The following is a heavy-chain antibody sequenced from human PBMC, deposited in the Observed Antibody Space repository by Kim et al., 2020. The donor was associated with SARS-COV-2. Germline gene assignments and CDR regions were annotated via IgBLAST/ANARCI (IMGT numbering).Heavy chain of an antibody. CDR3: AGGYASGAWHDY. V-gene: IGHV6-1*01. J-gene: IGHJ4*02. D-gene: IGHD6-25*01. Sequence: DYAAPVKSRITIIPDTSKHQFSLQLNSVTPEDTAVYYCAGGYASGAWHDYWGQGTLVTVSS.